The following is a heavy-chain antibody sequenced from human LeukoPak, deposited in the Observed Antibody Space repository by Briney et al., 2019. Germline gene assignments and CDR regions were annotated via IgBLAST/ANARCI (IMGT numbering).Heavy chain of an antibody. J-gene: IGHJ4*02. V-gene: IGHV1-58*02. CDR2: IVVGSGNT. CDR1: GFTFTSSA. D-gene: IGHD1-26*01. Sequence: TSVKVSCKASGFTFTSSAMQWVRQARGQRLEWIGWIVVGSGNTNYAQKFQERVTITRDMSTSTAYMELSSLRAEGTAVYYCARDRGGSYSAIDCWGQGTLVTVSS. CDR3: ARDRGGSYSAIDC.